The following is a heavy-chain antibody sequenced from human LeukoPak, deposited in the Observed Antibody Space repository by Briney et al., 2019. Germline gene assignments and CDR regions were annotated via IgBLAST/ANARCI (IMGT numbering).Heavy chain of an antibody. V-gene: IGHV3-48*04. Sequence: PGGSLRLSCAASGFTFSSYSMNWVRQAPGKGLEWVSYISSSSSTIYYADSVKGRFTISRDNAKNSLYLQMNSLRAEDTAVYYCARLQTSVVVTDYFDYWGQGTLVTVSS. J-gene: IGHJ4*02. CDR1: GFTFSSYS. CDR3: ARLQTSVVVTDYFDY. D-gene: IGHD2-21*02. CDR2: ISSSSSTI.